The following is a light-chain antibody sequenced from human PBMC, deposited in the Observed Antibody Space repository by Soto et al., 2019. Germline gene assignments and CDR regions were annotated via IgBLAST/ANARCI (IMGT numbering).Light chain of an antibody. CDR1: QGINNY. CDR3: QQLNSYPYT. V-gene: IGKV1-9*01. Sequence: DIQLTQSPSFLSASVGDRVTITCRASQGINNYLAWYQQIPGKAPKLLIYAASTLQRGAPSRFSGSGSGTDFTLTISSLQPEDFPTYYCQQLNSYPYTFGQGTKLEIK. J-gene: IGKJ2*01. CDR2: AAS.